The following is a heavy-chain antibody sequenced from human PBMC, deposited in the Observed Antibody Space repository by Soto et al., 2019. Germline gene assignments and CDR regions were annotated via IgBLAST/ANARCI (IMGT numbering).Heavy chain of an antibody. CDR3: AKDAERTNGWYYFDH. J-gene: IGHJ4*02. CDR2: MSNSGGDR. CDR1: GFSFSTYA. V-gene: IGHV3-23*01. D-gene: IGHD6-19*01. Sequence: GGSLRLSCAASGFSFSTYAMGWVRQAPGKGLEWVSVMSNSGGDRYYADSVKGRFTISRDNSENTLYLQMSSLRAEDTAIYYCAKDAERTNGWYYFDHWGQGALVTASS.